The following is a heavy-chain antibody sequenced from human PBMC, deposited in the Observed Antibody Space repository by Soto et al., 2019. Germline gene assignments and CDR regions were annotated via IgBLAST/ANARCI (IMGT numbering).Heavy chain of an antibody. D-gene: IGHD3-10*01. V-gene: IGHV6-1*01. Sequence: SQTLSLTCAISGDSVSSHSAAWNWIRQSPSRGLEWLGRTYYRSKWYNDYAVSVKSRITINPDTSKNQFSLKLSSVTAADTAVYYCARVWGGAFDFWGQGTMVTVSS. CDR3: ARVWGGAFDF. CDR2: TYYRSKWYN. J-gene: IGHJ3*01. CDR1: GDSVSSHSAA.